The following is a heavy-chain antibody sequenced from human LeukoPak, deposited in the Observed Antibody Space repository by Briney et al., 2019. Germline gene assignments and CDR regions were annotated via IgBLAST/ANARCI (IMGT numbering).Heavy chain of an antibody. CDR1: GYTFTSYD. D-gene: IGHD6-13*01. V-gene: IGHV1-8*01. CDR3: ARAAGVAADWFDP. CDR2: MNLNSGNT. Sequence: ASVKVSCKASGYTFTSYDINWVRQATGQGLEWMGWMNLNSGNTGYAQKFQGRVTMTRNTSISTAYMELSSLRSEDTAVYYCARAAGVAADWFDPWGQGTLVTVSS. J-gene: IGHJ5*02.